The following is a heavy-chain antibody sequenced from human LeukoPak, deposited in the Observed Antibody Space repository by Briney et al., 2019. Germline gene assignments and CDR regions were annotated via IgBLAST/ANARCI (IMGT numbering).Heavy chain of an antibody. Sequence: SETLSLTCTVSGGSISGNYYWSWIRQPAGKGLEWIGRMYTSGSTNYNPSLTSRVTISLDTSKSQFSLELTSVTAADTALYYCARVVASTSIDAWGQGTLVTVST. CDR1: GGSISGNYY. V-gene: IGHV4-61*02. CDR2: MYTSGST. J-gene: IGHJ5*02. CDR3: ARVVASTSIDA. D-gene: IGHD2-15*01.